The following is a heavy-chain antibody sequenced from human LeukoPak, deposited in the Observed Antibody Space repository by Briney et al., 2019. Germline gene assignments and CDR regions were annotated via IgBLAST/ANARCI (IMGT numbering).Heavy chain of an antibody. CDR2: INHSGST. CDR1: GGSISHSSYY. V-gene: IGHV4-39*07. Sequence: SETLSLTCTVSGGSISHSSYYWGWIRQPPGKGLEWIGEINHSGSTNYNPSLKSRVTISVDTSKNQFSLKLSSVTAADTAVYYCALSSSPAVFDPWGQGTLVTVSS. J-gene: IGHJ5*02. D-gene: IGHD6-13*01. CDR3: ALSSSPAVFDP.